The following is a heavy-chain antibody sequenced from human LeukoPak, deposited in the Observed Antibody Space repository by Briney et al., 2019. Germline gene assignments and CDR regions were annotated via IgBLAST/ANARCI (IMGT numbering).Heavy chain of an antibody. V-gene: IGHV2-5*02. CDR3: VHRQLIEGSWTAFDY. J-gene: IGHJ4*02. CDR1: GFSLSTSGVG. D-gene: IGHD6-13*01. CDR2: IYWDDDK. Sequence: SGPTLANPTQTLTLTCTFSGFSLSTSGVGVGWIRQPPGKALEWLALIYWDDDKQYTPSLKSRLTITKDASKNHVVLTMTNMDPVDTATYYCVHRQLIEGSWTAFDYWGQGTLVTVSS.